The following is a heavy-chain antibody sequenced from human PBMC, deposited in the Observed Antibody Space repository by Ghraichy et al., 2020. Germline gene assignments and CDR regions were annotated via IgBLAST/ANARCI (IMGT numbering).Heavy chain of an antibody. J-gene: IGHJ5*02. CDR3: ARAPSDFWSGYYNWFDP. CDR1: GGSISSYY. Sequence: SETLSLTCTVSGGSISSYYWSWIRQPPGKGLEWIGYIYYSGSTNYNPSLKSRVTISVDTSKNQFSLKLSSVTAADTAVYYCARAPSDFWSGYYNWFDPWGQGTLVTVSS. D-gene: IGHD3-3*01. CDR2: IYYSGST. V-gene: IGHV4-59*01.